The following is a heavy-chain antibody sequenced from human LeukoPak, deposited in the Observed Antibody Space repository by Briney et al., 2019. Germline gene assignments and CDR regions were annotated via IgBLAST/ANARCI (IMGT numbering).Heavy chain of an antibody. V-gene: IGHV4-39*01. D-gene: IGHD2-2*01. CDR2: VYCSGGL. CDR3: ARHRVGPCTSTSCVGTFDY. Sequence: SEALSLPCTGSGGSISRSSYYWGWIRQPPGKGVEWIESVYCSGGLYSKPSLKSRVPISVDTSKNQFSLRQTYVPAADAAVYFCARHRVGPCTSTSCVGTFDYLGQGTMATVSS. J-gene: IGHJ4*02. CDR1: GGSISRSSYY.